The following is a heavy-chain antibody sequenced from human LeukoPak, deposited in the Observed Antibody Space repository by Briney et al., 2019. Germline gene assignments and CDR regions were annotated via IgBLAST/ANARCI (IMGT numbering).Heavy chain of an antibody. CDR3: ARDLRDHGDYVGGNFDY. V-gene: IGHV3-48*04. D-gene: IGHD4-17*01. CDR2: ISSSSSTI. CDR1: GFTFSSYS. Sequence: GGSLRLSCAASGFTFSSYSMNWVRQAPGKGLEWVSYISSSSSTIYYADSVKGRLTISRDNAKTPLYLQMNSLRAEDTAVYYCARDLRDHGDYVGGNFDYWGQGTLVTVSS. J-gene: IGHJ4*02.